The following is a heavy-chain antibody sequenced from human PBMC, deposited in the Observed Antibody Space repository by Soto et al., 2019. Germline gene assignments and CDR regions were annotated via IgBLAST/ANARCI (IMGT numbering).Heavy chain of an antibody. CDR1: GFTFSSYA. Sequence: GGSLSLSCAASGFTFSSYAMHWVRQAPGKGLEWVAVISYDGSNKYYADSVKGRFTISRDNSKNTLYLQMNSLRAEDTAVYYCASVEMATIPTPFDYWGQGTLVTAPQ. CDR2: ISYDGSNK. V-gene: IGHV3-30-3*01. D-gene: IGHD5-12*01. CDR3: ASVEMATIPTPFDY. J-gene: IGHJ4*02.